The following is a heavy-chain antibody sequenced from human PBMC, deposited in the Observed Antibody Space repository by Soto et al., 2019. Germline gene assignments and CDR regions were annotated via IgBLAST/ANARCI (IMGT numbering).Heavy chain of an antibody. CDR2: IYYSGST. V-gene: IGHV4-61*01. Sequence: PSETLSLTCTVSGGSVSSGSYYWSWIRQPPGKGLEWIGYIYYSGSTNYNPSLKSRVTISVDTSKNQFSLKLSSVTAADTAVYYCARGLDCGGDCFKPTRYSFAHWGQGTLVTVSS. D-gene: IGHD2-21*02. CDR1: GGSVSSGSYY. CDR3: ARGLDCGGDCFKPTRYSFAH. J-gene: IGHJ4*02.